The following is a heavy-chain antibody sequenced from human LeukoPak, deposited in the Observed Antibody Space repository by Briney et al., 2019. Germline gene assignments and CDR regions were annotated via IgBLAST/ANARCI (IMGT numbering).Heavy chain of an antibody. Sequence: SETLSLTCTVSGXSISNYYGSWVRQPAGKGLELIGRIYTTGSSNYNPSLESRVTMSVDTSKNQFSLKLSSVTAADTAVYYCARHRYSSSAWYFDLWGRGTLVTVSS. CDR3: ARHRYSSSAWYFDL. CDR2: IYTTGSS. V-gene: IGHV4-4*07. J-gene: IGHJ2*01. D-gene: IGHD6-6*01. CDR1: GXSISNYY.